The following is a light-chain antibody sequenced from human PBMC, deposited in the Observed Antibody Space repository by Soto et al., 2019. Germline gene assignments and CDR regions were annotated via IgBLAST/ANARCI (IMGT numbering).Light chain of an antibody. Sequence: QSVLTQPRSVSGAPGQRVTISCTGNDSNIGGGYDVHWYQQLPGTAPKLLIYGNNNRPSGVPDRFSGSKSSPSAYLDITGVQCEDQADYYSHHYDRRLSGSVFGGGPQLTVL. CDR1: DSNIGGGYD. J-gene: IGLJ2*01. CDR2: GNN. V-gene: IGLV1-40*01. CDR3: HHYDRRLSGSV.